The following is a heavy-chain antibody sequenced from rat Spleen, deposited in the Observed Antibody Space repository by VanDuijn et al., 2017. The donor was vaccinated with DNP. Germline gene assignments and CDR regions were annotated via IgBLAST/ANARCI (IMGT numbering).Heavy chain of an antibody. CDR3: ASFNWPAP. J-gene: IGHJ4*01. D-gene: IGHD3-6*01. Sequence: EVQLVESGGGLVQPGRSLKLSCAAAGVTFSDFNMAWVRQVPKKGLEWVASISHDGGGTFYGDSVKGRFTISRENAKTTLYLQMNSLRSEDTATYYCASFNWPAPWGQGTSVTVSS. CDR1: GVTFSDFN. V-gene: IGHV5-22*01. CDR2: ISHDGGGT.